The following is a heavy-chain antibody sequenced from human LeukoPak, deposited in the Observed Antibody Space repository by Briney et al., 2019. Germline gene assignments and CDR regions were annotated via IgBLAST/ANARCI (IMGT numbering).Heavy chain of an antibody. CDR1: GFTFDDYA. D-gene: IGHD3-22*01. J-gene: IGHJ1*01. CDR2: ISWNSGSI. V-gene: IGHV3-9*01. Sequence: GRALRLSCAASGFTFDDYAMHWVRQAPGKGLEWVSGISWNSGSIGYADSVKGRFTISRDNAKNSLYLQMNSLRAEDTALYYCAKVGSNYYDSSGYYAWYLQHWGQGTLVTVSS. CDR3: AKVGSNYYDSSGYYAWYLQH.